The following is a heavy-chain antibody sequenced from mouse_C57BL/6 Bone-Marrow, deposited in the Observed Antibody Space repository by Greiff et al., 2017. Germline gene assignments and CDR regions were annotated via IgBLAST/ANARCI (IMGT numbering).Heavy chain of an antibody. V-gene: IGHV1-50*01. J-gene: IGHJ2*01. CDR3: ARVAAVLYFDY. CDR1: GYTFTSYW. D-gene: IGHD1-1*01. Sequence: QVQLQQPGAELVKPGASVKLSCKASGYTFTSYWMQWVKQRPGQGLEWIGEIDPSNSYTNYNQKFKGKATLTVDTSSSTAYMQLSSLTSEDSAVYYCARVAAVLYFDYWGQGTTLTVSS. CDR2: IDPSNSYT.